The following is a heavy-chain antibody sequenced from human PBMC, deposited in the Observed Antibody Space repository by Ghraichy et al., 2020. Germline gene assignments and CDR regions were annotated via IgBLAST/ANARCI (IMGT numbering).Heavy chain of an antibody. D-gene: IGHD2-2*01. CDR1: GVSVTFYY. CDR2: IHNNGDT. J-gene: IGHJ3*01. Sequence: SETLSLTCTVSGVSVTFYYWNWIRQSPEKGLEWIGDIHNNGDTSYNPSLNSRVTMSMDTAKNQVSLKLNSMTAADTAVYYCARLARMPDLWGHGTLVTVSS. V-gene: IGHV4-59*08. CDR3: ARLARMPDL.